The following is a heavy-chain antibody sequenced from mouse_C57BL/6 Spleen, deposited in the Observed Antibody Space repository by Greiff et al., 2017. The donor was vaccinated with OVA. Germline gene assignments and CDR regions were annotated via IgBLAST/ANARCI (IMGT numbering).Heavy chain of an antibody. V-gene: IGHV1-64*01. CDR2: IHPNSGST. Sequence: QVQLQQPGAELVKPGASVKLSCKASGYTFTSYWMHWVKQRPGQGLEWIGMIHPNSGSTNYNEKFKSKATLTVDKSSSTAYMQLSSLTSEDSAVYYCARLAIYYDYDGNYFDYWGQGTTLTVSS. D-gene: IGHD2-4*01. CDR3: ARLAIYYDYDGNYFDY. CDR1: GYTFTSYW. J-gene: IGHJ2*01.